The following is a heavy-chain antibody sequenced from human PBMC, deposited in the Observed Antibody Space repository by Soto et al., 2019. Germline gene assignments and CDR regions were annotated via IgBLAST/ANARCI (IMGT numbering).Heavy chain of an antibody. D-gene: IGHD5-12*01. V-gene: IGHV3-23*01. Sequence: EVQLLESGGGLVQPGGSLRLSCAASGFTFSSYAMSWVRQAPGKGLEWVSAISGSGGSTYYADSVKGRFTISRDNSKNTLYLQMNSQRAEDTAVYYCAKKLERATIKAPYFDYWGQGTLVTVSS. CDR1: GFTFSSYA. CDR3: AKKLERATIKAPYFDY. J-gene: IGHJ4*02. CDR2: ISGSGGST.